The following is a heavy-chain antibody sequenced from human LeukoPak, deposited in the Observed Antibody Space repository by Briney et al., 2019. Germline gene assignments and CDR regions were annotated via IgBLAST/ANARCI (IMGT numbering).Heavy chain of an antibody. CDR3: ARLPVAVVGDYFDY. J-gene: IGHJ4*02. CDR2: IYYSGST. CDR1: GGSISSSSYY. D-gene: IGHD6-19*01. V-gene: IGHV4-39*01. Sequence: SETLALTCTVSGGSISSSSYYWGWIRQPPGKGLEWIGTIYYSGSTYYNSSLKSRVTISVDTSKTQFSLKLSSATATDTAVYYCARLPVAVVGDYFDYWGQRTLVTVSS.